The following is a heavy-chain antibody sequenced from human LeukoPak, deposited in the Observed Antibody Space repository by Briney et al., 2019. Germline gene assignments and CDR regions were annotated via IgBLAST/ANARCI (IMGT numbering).Heavy chain of an antibody. Sequence: SETLSLTCTVSGGSISSYYWSWIRQPPGKGLEWIGYIYYSGSTNYNPPLKSRVTMSVDTSKNQFSLKLSSVIAADTAVYYCARGGGRRGYYFDYWGQGTLVIVSS. CDR2: IYYSGST. J-gene: IGHJ4*02. D-gene: IGHD3-10*01. CDR1: GGSISSYY. CDR3: ARGGGRRGYYFDY. V-gene: IGHV4-59*12.